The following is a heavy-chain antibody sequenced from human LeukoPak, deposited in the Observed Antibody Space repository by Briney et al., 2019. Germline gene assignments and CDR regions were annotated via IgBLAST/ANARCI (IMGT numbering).Heavy chain of an antibody. Sequence: SETLSLTCTVSGGSISSDNYWGWMRQTPGKGLDWIGSIYDSASTNYHPSLKSRLTIALDTSKNQVSLRLTSVTAADTAVYYCARCRDGGRGEAADYWGQGTLVTVSS. J-gene: IGHJ4*02. D-gene: IGHD4-23*01. CDR2: IYDSAST. V-gene: IGHV4-39*07. CDR3: ARCRDGGRGEAADY. CDR1: GGSISSDNY.